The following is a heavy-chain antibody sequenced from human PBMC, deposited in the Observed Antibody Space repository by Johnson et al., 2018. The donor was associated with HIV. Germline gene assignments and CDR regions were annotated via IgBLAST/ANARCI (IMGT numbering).Heavy chain of an antibody. CDR3: ASLPLRYRSWDDI. Sequence: VQLVESGGGLVQPGRSLRLSCAASGFTFSSYWMSWVRQAPGKGLEWVANIKQDGSEKYYADSVKGRFTISRDNSKNTLYLQMNSLGAEDTAVYYCASLPLRYRSWDDIWGQGTMVTVSS. V-gene: IGHV3-7*01. CDR2: IKQDGSEK. CDR1: GFTFSSYW. D-gene: IGHD3-9*01. J-gene: IGHJ3*02.